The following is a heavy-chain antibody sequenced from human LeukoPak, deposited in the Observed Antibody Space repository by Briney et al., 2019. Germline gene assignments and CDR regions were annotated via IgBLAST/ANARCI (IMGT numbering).Heavy chain of an antibody. CDR3: ARAMVRGVRPPYYYYYYMDV. D-gene: IGHD3-10*01. CDR1: GGTFSSYA. V-gene: IGHV1-69*13. J-gene: IGHJ6*03. Sequence: SVKVSCKASGGTFSSYAISWVRLAPGQGLEWMGGIIPIFGTANYAQKFQGRVAITADESTSTPYMELSSLRSEDTAVYYCARAMVRGVRPPYYYYYYMDVWGKGTTVTVSS. CDR2: IIPIFGTA.